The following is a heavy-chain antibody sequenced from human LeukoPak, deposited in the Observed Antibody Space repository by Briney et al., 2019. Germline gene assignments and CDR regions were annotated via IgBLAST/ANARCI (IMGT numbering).Heavy chain of an antibody. J-gene: IGHJ5*02. CDR1: GYSFSSYW. Sequence: GESLKISCEASGYSFSSYWIAWVRQMPGKGLEWMGIIYPGDSDTRYSPSFQGQVTISADKSFSTAYLQWSSPKASDTAIYYCARHTKFSSGSSRFDPWGQGTLVTVSS. D-gene: IGHD6-19*01. CDR2: IYPGDSDT. CDR3: ARHTKFSSGSSRFDP. V-gene: IGHV5-51*01.